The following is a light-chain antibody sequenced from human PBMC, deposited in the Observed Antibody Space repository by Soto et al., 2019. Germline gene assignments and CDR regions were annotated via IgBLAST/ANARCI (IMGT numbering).Light chain of an antibody. CDR1: QSVSSY. J-gene: IGKJ2*01. Sequence: EIALTQSPATLSLSPGERATLSCRASQSVSSYLAWYQQKPGQAPRLLIYDASNMATGIPARFSGSGSGTDFTLTISSLEPEDFAVYYCQQRSNWPPYTFGQGTKLEIK. CDR3: QQRSNWPPYT. CDR2: DAS. V-gene: IGKV3-11*01.